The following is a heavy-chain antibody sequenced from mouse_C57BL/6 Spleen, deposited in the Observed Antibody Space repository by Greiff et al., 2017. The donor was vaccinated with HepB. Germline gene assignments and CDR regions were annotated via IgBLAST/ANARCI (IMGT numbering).Heavy chain of an antibody. CDR3: ARDYGNYPLDY. CDR2: ISSGSSTI. J-gene: IGHJ2*01. D-gene: IGHD2-1*01. Sequence: EVKLVESGGGLVKPGGSLKLSCAASGFTFSDYGMHWVRQAPEKGLEWVAYISSGSSTIYYADTVKGRSTISRDNAKNTLFLQMTSLRSEDTAMYYCARDYGNYPLDYWGQGTTLTVSS. V-gene: IGHV5-17*01. CDR1: GFTFSDYG.